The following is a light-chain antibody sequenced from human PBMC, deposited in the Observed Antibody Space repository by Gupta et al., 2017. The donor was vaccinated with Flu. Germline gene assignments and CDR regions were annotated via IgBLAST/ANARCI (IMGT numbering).Light chain of an antibody. Sequence: GDTVTITCRASQDTSTYLAWYQQKPGKPPNLLIYVASTLQSGVPSRFSGSGSGTEFTLTISSLQPEDSATYYCQQLHNYPHTFGQGTRLEI. J-gene: IGKJ2*01. V-gene: IGKV1-9*01. CDR2: VAS. CDR1: QDTSTY. CDR3: QQLHNYPHT.